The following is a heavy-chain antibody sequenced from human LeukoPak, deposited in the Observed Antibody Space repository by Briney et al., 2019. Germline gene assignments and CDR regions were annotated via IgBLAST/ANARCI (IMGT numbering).Heavy chain of an antibody. CDR3: ARGSPAYYDFWSGQYLLGFDP. D-gene: IGHD3-3*01. CDR2: INHSGST. Sequence: KPSETLSLTCAVYGGSFSGYYWSWIRQPPGKGLEWIGEINHSGSTNYNPSLKSRVTISVDTSKNQFSLKLSSVTAADTAVYYCARGSPAYYDFWSGQYLLGFDPWGQGTLVTVSS. V-gene: IGHV4-34*01. J-gene: IGHJ5*02. CDR1: GGSFSGYY.